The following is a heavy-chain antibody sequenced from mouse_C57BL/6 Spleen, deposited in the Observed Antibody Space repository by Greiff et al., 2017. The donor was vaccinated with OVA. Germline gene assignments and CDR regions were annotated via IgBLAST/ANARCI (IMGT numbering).Heavy chain of an antibody. CDR2: ILPGSGST. J-gene: IGHJ4*01. D-gene: IGHD2-3*01. V-gene: IGHV1-9*01. CDR3: ARFHYDGYQYYYAMDY. Sequence: QVQLQQSGAELMKPGASVKLSCKATGYTFTGYWIEWVKQRPGHGLEWIGEILPGSGSTNYNEKFKGKATFTADTSSNTAYMQLSSLTTEDSAIYYCARFHYDGYQYYYAMDYWGQGTSVTVSS. CDR1: GYTFTGYW.